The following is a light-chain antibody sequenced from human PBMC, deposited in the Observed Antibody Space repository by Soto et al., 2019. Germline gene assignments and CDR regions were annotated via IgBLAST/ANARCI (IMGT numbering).Light chain of an antibody. CDR3: QQYGSSPRT. J-gene: IGKJ1*01. CDR1: QSVSSYY. V-gene: IGKV3-20*01. Sequence: QSPGTLSLSPGERATLSCRASQSVSSYYLAWYQQKPGQAPRLLIYGTSSRATDIPDRFTGSGSGTDFTLTISRLEPEDFAVYYCQQYGSSPRTFGQGTRVDNK. CDR2: GTS.